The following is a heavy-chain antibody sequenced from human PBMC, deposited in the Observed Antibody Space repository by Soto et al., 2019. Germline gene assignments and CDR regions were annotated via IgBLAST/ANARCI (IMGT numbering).Heavy chain of an antibody. Sequence: ASVKVSCKASGGTFSSYAISWVRQAPGQGLEWMGWISAYNGNTNYAQKLQGRVTMTTDTSTSTAYMELRSLRSDDTAVYYCARTDSKQPHFDYWGQGTLVTVSS. CDR1: GGTFSSYA. J-gene: IGHJ4*02. CDR3: ARTDSKQPHFDY. D-gene: IGHD6-13*01. V-gene: IGHV1-18*01. CDR2: ISAYNGNT.